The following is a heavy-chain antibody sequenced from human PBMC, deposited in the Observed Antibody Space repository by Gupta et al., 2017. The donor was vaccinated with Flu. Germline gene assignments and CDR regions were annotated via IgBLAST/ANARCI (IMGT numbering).Heavy chain of an antibody. D-gene: IGHD1-26*01. V-gene: IGHV3-21*01. CDR2: ISRTISHT. CDR1: GLSFGTFD. CDR3: ARDDGATARQSGMDV. Sequence: VQLEEFGGGLVRPGGSLRRSCAASGLSFGTFDVNWVRQAPGKGLEWISYISRTISHTYYAASVRGRFTISRDNAQNSLFLQMNDLRAEDTAVYYCARDDGATARQSGMDVWGRGTTVAVSS. J-gene: IGHJ6*02.